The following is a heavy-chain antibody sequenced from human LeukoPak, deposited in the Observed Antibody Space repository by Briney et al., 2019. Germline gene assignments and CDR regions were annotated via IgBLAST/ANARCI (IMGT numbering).Heavy chain of an antibody. D-gene: IGHD2-2*01. CDR3: ARHYCSSTSCYPGWFDP. Sequence: SVKVSCKASGGTFSSYAISWVRQAAGQGLEWMGGIIPIFGTANYAQKFQGRVTITADESTSTAYMELSSLRSDDTAAYYCARHYCSSTSCYPGWFDPWGQGTLVTVSS. J-gene: IGHJ5*02. V-gene: IGHV1-69*13. CDR2: IIPIFGTA. CDR1: GGTFSSYA.